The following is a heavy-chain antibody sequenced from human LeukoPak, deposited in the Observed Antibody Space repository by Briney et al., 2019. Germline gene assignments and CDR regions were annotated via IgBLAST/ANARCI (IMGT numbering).Heavy chain of an antibody. CDR1: GYTFTSYG. CDR2: ISAYNGNT. CDR3: ARAKGFGELLSFDY. Sequence: GASVTVSCKASGYTFTSYGISWVRQAPGQGLEWMGWISAYNGNTNYAQKLQGRVTMTTDTSTSTAYMELRSLRSDDTAVYYCARAKGFGELLSFDYWGQGTLVTVSS. V-gene: IGHV1-18*01. D-gene: IGHD3-10*01. J-gene: IGHJ4*02.